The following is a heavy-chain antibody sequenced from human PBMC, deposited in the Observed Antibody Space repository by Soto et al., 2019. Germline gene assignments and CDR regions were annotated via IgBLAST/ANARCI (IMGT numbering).Heavy chain of an antibody. CDR1: GYTFTGHY. Sequence: ASVKVSCKASGYTFTGHYIHWVRQAPEQGPEWMGEIGPESGATRYAQKFRGRVTMTRDMSITTVYMELNNLSPDDTAVYYCGRGRSGQIVVFYWGQGTPVTVSS. V-gene: IGHV1-2*02. CDR3: GRGRSGQIVVFY. CDR2: IGPESGAT. D-gene: IGHD5-12*01. J-gene: IGHJ4*02.